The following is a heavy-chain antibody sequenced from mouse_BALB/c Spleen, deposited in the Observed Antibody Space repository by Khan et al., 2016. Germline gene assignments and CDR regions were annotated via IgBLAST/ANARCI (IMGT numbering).Heavy chain of an antibody. CDR3: VRRGVYYPDYFDY. D-gene: IGHD1-1*01. CDR1: GYTFTNYG. V-gene: IGHV9-3*02. J-gene: IGHJ2*01. Sequence: QIQLVQSGPELKKPGETVKISCKASGYTFTNYGMNWVKQAPGKGLKWMGWINTNTGEPTYAEEFKGRFAFSLETSASTAYLQINNLKNEDTATYFWVRRGVYYPDYFDYWGQGTTLTVSS. CDR2: INTNTGEP.